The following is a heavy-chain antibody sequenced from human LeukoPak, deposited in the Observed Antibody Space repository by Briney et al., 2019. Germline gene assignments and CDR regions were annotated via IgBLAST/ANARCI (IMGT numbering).Heavy chain of an antibody. V-gene: IGHV3-21*01. D-gene: IGHD3-3*01. CDR2: ITNSSRYT. J-gene: IGHJ4*02. Sequence: PGGSLRLSCAASGFXFSNYIMNWVRQAPGKGLEWVSSITNSSRYTYYADSVKGRFTISRDNAKNSLYLQMNSLRAEDTAVYYCARSYEGSGFSDWGQGTLVTVPS. CDR3: ARSYEGSGFSD. CDR1: GFXFSNYI.